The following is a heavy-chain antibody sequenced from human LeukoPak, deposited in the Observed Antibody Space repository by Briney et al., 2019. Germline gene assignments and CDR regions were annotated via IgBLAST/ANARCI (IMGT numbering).Heavy chain of an antibody. CDR2: FSNSGTN. CDR1: GGSISSGGYY. J-gene: IGHJ4*02. D-gene: IGHD7-27*01. V-gene: IGHV4-61*08. CDR3: ARGSNWGDY. Sequence: TPSETLSLTCTVSGGSISSGGYYWSWIRQPPGKGLEWIGYFSNSGTNNYNPSLKGRVTMSVDTSKNQFSLKLSSVTAADTAVYYCARGSNWGDYWGQGTLVTVSS.